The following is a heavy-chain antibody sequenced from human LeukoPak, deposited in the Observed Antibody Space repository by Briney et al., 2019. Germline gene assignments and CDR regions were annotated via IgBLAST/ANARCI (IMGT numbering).Heavy chain of an antibody. J-gene: IGHJ4*02. CDR1: GFTFSSYW. Sequence: GGSLRLSCVASGFTFSSYWMHWVRQAPGKGLVWVSRINSDGSSTTYADSVKGRFTISRDNAENTLYLQMNRLRAEATAMYYCARQYSYDSSGYYPWDYWGQGTLATVSS. V-gene: IGHV3-74*01. CDR3: ARQYSYDSSGYYPWDY. CDR2: INSDGSST. D-gene: IGHD3-22*01.